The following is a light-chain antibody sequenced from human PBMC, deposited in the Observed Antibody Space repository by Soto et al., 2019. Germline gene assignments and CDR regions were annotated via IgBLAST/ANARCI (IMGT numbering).Light chain of an antibody. CDR1: QSVSSSY. CDR2: GAS. Sequence: EIVLPQSPGTLSLSPGERATLSCRASQSVSSSYLAWYQQKPGQAPRLLVYGASSRPTGIPDRFSGSGSGTDFTLTISRLEPEDFAVYYCQQYGSSPWTFAQGTKVEIK. V-gene: IGKV3-20*01. CDR3: QQYGSSPWT. J-gene: IGKJ1*01.